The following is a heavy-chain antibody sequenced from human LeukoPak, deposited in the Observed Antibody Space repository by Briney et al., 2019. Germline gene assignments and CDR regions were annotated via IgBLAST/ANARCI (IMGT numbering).Heavy chain of an antibody. D-gene: IGHD4-23*01. Sequence: ASVKVSCKASGGTFSSYAISWVRQAPGQGLEWMGRIIPIPGIANYAQKFQGRVTITADKSTSTAYMELSSLRSEDTAVYYCARVAVVNHWYFDLWGRGTLVTVSS. CDR2: IIPIPGIA. J-gene: IGHJ2*01. CDR3: ARVAVVNHWYFDL. CDR1: GGTFSSYA. V-gene: IGHV1-69*04.